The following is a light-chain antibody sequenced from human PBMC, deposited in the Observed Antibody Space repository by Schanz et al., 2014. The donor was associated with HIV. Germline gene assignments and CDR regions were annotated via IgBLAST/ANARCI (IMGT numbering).Light chain of an antibody. CDR3: QQYGSPPWT. CDR2: GTS. V-gene: IGKV3-20*01. J-gene: IGKJ1*01. CDR1: QSLSSY. Sequence: EIVLTQSPATLSLSPGDRATLSCRASQSLSSYLAWYQQTPGQAPRLVIFGTSNRATGIPDRFSGSDSGTDFTLTISRVEPEDYAVYYCQQYGSPPWTFGQGTKVDIK.